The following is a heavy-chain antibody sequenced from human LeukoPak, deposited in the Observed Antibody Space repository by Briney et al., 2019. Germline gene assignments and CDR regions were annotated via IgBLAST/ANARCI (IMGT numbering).Heavy chain of an antibody. CDR3: AKEILLWFGEIPYFDY. CDR2: ISYDGSNK. CDR1: GFTFSSYG. V-gene: IGHV3-30*18. D-gene: IGHD3-10*01. J-gene: IGHJ4*02. Sequence: PGGSLRLSCAASGFTFSSYGMHRVRQAPGKGLEWVAVISYDGSNKYYADSVKGRFTISRDNSKNTLYLQMNSLRAEDTAVYYCAKEILLWFGEIPYFDYWGQGTLVTVSS.